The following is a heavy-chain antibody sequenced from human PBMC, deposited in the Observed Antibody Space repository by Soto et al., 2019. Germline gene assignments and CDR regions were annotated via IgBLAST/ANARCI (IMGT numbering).Heavy chain of an antibody. CDR2: INPNGGCT. CDR1: ADTFTSYY. CDR3: ARSSGGVFGISKECSNWLGP. V-gene: IGHV1-46*01. Sequence: ASVKVSCKAPADTFTSYYIHWVRQAPGHGLEWMGIINPNGGCTRFAQTFQGRITMTTDTSTITVYMALGSLRSADTAVYYGARSSGGVFGISKECSNWLGPWGQGSLVTVSS. J-gene: IGHJ5*02. D-gene: IGHD3-3*01.